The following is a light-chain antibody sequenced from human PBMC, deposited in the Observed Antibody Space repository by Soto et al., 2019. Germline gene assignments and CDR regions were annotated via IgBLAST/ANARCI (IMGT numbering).Light chain of an antibody. V-gene: IGLV2-14*01. Sequence: QSALTQPASVSGSPGQSITISCIGSSSDVGGYNYVSWYQHHPGRVPKPMIFEVSDRPSGVSSRFSGSKSGNTAYLTISGLQAEDEADYYCSSFSSTSTIVFGGGTKPTVL. J-gene: IGLJ2*01. CDR2: EVS. CDR3: SSFSSTSTIV. CDR1: SSDVGGYNY.